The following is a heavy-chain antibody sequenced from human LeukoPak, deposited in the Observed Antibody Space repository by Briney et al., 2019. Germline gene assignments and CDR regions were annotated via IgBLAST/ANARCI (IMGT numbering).Heavy chain of an antibody. J-gene: IGHJ4*02. D-gene: IGHD5-18*01. CDR1: GYTFINYY. V-gene: IGHV1-46*01. Sequence: ASVKVPCKTSGYTFINYYMHWVRQAPGQGLEWMGIINPSGGSAYYAQKFQGRVTMTRDVSTSTFHMELSSLRSEDTAVYYCARPVDTASLVNWGQGTLVTVSS. CDR3: ARPVDTASLVN. CDR2: INPSGGSA.